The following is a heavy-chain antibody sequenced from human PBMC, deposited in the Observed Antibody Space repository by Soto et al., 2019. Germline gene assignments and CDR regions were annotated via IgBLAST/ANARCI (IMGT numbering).Heavy chain of an antibody. V-gene: IGHV5-51*01. Sequence: GESLKISCKASGYSFASNWIGWVRQMPGKGLEWMGIIYPDNSDTNYSPSFQGQVTISADKSISTAYLQWRSLKASDTAMYYCARHPGRTLLAQGIFDFWGRGTLVTVSS. CDR1: GYSFASNW. J-gene: IGHJ4*01. CDR2: IYPDNSDT. D-gene: IGHD2-21*01. CDR3: ARHPGRTLLAQGIFDF.